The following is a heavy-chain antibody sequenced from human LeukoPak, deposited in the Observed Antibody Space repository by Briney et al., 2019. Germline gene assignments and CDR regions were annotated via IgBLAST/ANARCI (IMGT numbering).Heavy chain of an antibody. CDR1: GYTFTSFG. CDR3: ARDLGEDTTMIFFDF. J-gene: IGHJ4*02. CDR2: SSAYNGNT. Sequence: ASVKVSCKASGYTFTSFGISWVRQAPGQGLEWMGWSSAYNGNTKYAQNVQGRVTMTVDTSTDTAYMELRSLRSDDTAVYYCARDLGEDTTMIFFDFWGQGTLVTVSS. V-gene: IGHV1-18*01. D-gene: IGHD5-18*01.